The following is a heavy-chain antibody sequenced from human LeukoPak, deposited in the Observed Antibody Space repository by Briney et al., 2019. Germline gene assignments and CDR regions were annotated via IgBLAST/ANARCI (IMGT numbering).Heavy chain of an antibody. Sequence: SETLSLTCTVSGGSISSYYWSWIRQPPGKGLEWIGSIYYSGSTYYNPSLKSRVTISVDTSKNQFSLKLSSVTAADTAVYYCARYRFPPKYYFDYWGQGTLVTVSS. CDR2: IYYSGST. V-gene: IGHV4-39*07. CDR1: GGSISSYY. D-gene: IGHD3-16*02. CDR3: ARYRFPPKYYFDY. J-gene: IGHJ4*02.